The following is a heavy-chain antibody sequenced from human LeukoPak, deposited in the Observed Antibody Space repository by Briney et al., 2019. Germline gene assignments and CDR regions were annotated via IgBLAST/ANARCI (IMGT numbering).Heavy chain of an antibody. D-gene: IGHD3-22*01. CDR3: ARDDTHYGSSGSFYDAFDI. CDR1: GFTFSSYS. CDR2: ISGSNSYI. J-gene: IGHJ3*02. Sequence: GGSLRLSCAASGFTFSSYSMNWVRQAPGKGLEWVSSISGSNSYIYYADSMKGRFTIFRENATNSLYLKMNSLRAEDTAVYYCARDDTHYGSSGSFYDAFDIWGQGTMVTVSS. V-gene: IGHV3-21*01.